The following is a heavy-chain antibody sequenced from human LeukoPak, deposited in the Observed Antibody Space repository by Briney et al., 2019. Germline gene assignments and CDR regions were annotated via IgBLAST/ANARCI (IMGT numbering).Heavy chain of an antibody. Sequence: GGSLRLSCAASGFTFDDYAMHWVRQAPGKGLEWVSGISWNSGSIGYADSVKGRFTISRDNAKNSLYLQMNSLRAEDTALYYCAKPAVAGPYFDYWGQGTLVTVSS. D-gene: IGHD6-19*01. CDR2: ISWNSGSI. CDR3: AKPAVAGPYFDY. CDR1: GFTFDDYA. V-gene: IGHV3-9*01. J-gene: IGHJ4*02.